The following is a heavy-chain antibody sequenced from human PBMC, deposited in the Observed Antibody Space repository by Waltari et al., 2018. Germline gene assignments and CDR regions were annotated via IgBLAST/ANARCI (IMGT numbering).Heavy chain of an antibody. Sequence: EVKLVESGGGLVQPGGSLRLSCAASGFTFSSYSMNWVRQAPGKGLEWVSYISSSSSTIYYADSVKGRFTIARDNAEKIVYLQMNSLRVDDTAVYYCVRNRDYHMFDVWGQGTMVTVSS. J-gene: IGHJ3*01. V-gene: IGHV3-48*04. CDR1: GFTFSSYS. CDR2: ISSSSSTI. D-gene: IGHD3-10*02. CDR3: VRNRDYHMFDV.